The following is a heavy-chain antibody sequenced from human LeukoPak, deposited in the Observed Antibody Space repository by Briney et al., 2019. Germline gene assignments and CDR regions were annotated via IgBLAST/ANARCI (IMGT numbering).Heavy chain of an antibody. D-gene: IGHD6-13*01. V-gene: IGHV5-51*01. J-gene: IGHJ4*02. CDR2: MYPGDSDT. Sequence: GESLKISCKGSGYSFTTYWIGWVRQMPGEGLEWMGIMYPGDSDTRYSPSFQGQVTISADKSIATAYLQWTSLKASDTAMYYCTATPNHSSSWLDWGQGTLVTVSS. CDR3: TATPNHSSSWLD. CDR1: GYSFTTYW.